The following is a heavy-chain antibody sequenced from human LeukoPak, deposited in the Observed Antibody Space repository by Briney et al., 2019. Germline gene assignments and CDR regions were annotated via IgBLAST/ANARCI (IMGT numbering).Heavy chain of an antibody. CDR3: ATYGGNTAEYFQH. D-gene: IGHD4-23*01. Sequence: VASVKVSCTVSGGIYRITAITWVRQAPGQGLEWMGGIIPMSTTANYAQKFQGRVTTTRDDSTSTAYMEVSSLRSEDTALYYCATYGGNTAEYFQHWGQGTLVTVSS. V-gene: IGHV1-69*05. CDR1: GGIYRITA. J-gene: IGHJ1*01. CDR2: IIPMSTTA.